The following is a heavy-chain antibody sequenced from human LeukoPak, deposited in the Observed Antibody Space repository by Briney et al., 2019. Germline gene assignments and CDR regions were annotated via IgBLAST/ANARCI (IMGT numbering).Heavy chain of an antibody. Sequence: PSETLSLTCTVSGGSISSYYWSWIRQPAGKGLEWIGRIYTSGSTNYNPSLKNRVTMSVDTSKNQFSLKLSSVTAADTAVYYCARDCGGDCYHPRPNDAFDIWGQGTMVTVSS. J-gene: IGHJ3*02. CDR1: GGSISSYY. D-gene: IGHD2-21*02. V-gene: IGHV4-4*07. CDR3: ARDCGGDCYHPRPNDAFDI. CDR2: IYTSGST.